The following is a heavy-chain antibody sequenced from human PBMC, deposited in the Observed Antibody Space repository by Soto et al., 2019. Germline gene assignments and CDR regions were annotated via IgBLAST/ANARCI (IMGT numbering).Heavy chain of an antibody. CDR1: GFTFSSYW. Sequence: GGSLRLSCAASGFTFSSYWMSWVRQAPGKGLEWVANIKQEGSEKYYLDSVKGRFTISRDNAKNSLYLQMNSLRAEDTAVYYFAREKILQSKPSDPHYYMVVWGNGTTVTFSS. V-gene: IGHV3-7*03. D-gene: IGHD3-3*01. J-gene: IGHJ6*03. CDR2: IKQEGSEK. CDR3: AREKILQSKPSDPHYYMVV.